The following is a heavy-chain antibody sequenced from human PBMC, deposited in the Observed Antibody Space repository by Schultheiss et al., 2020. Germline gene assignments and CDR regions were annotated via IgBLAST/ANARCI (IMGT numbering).Heavy chain of an antibody. J-gene: IGHJ3*02. CDR2: IWYDGSNK. V-gene: IGHV3-33*08. CDR1: GFTFSSYG. Sequence: GGSLRLSCAASGFTFSSYGMHWVRQAPGKGLEWVAVIWYDGSNKYYADSVKGRFTISRDNSKNTLYLQMNSLRAEDTAVYYCAREAGIWGAFDIWGQGTMVTVSS. D-gene: IGHD3-16*01. CDR3: AREAGIWGAFDI.